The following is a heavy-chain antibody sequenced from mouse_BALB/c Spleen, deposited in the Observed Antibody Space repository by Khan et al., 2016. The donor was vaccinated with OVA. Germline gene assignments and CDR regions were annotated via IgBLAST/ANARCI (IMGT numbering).Heavy chain of an antibody. D-gene: IGHD2-1*01. CDR1: GYTFTSYY. V-gene: IGHV1S81*02. CDR3: ARSRYGNPFAY. CDR2: INPSNGVS. J-gene: IGHJ3*01. Sequence: QVQLQQPGAELGKPGASVKISCKASGYTFTSYYLYWVKQRPGQGLEWIGGINPSNGVSHFNEKFKRKATLTVDKSSSIAYMLHNSLTSEDSAVYYWARSRYGNPFAYWGQGTLVTVST.